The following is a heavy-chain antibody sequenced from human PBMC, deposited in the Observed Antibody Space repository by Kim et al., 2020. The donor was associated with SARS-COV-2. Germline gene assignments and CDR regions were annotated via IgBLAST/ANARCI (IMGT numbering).Heavy chain of an antibody. V-gene: IGHV4-59*08. Sequence: SETLSLTCTVSGGSISSYYWSWIRQSPGKGLEWIGYIYYSGSTNYNPSLKSRVTISVDTSKNQFSLKLSSVTAADTAVYYCARHVAGGATLFDYWGQGTLVTVSS. CDR2: IYYSGST. CDR1: GGSISSYY. D-gene: IGHD1-26*01. J-gene: IGHJ4*02. CDR3: ARHVAGGATLFDY.